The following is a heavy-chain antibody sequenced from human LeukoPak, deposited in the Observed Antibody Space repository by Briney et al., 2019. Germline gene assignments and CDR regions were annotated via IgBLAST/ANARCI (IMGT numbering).Heavy chain of an antibody. V-gene: IGHV1-46*01. D-gene: IGHD2-15*01. CDR3: ARESGGYCSGGSCLEYFQH. J-gene: IGHJ1*01. CDR2: INPSGGST. Sequence: GASVKVSCKASGYTFTSYYMHWVRQAPGQGLEWMGIINPSGGSTSYAQKFQGRVTMTRDTSTSTVYMELSSLRSEDTAVYYCARESGGYCSGGSCLEYFQHWGQGTLVTVSS. CDR1: GYTFTSYY.